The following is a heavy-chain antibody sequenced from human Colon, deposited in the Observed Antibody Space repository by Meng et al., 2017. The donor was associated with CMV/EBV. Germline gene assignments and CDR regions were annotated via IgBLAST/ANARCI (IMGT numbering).Heavy chain of an antibody. CDR3: ARMALHWYFDL. J-gene: IGHJ2*01. Sequence: QGPGPGLVKPSETPSLTCTVSGDSISGRSYYWGWIRQPPGKGLEWIASIYYTGNDYHNPSLKSRVTISIDTSNNQFSLRLTSVTAADTAVYYCARMALHWYFDLWGRGTLVTVSS. CDR2: IYYTGND. D-gene: IGHD5-24*01. CDR1: GDSISGRSYY. V-gene: IGHV4-39*07.